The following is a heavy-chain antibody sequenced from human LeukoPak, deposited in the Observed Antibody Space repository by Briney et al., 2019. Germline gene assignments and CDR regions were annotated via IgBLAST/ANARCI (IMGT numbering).Heavy chain of an antibody. D-gene: IGHD2-2*01. J-gene: IGHJ4*02. V-gene: IGHV4-31*03. Sequence: SETLSLTCSVSGGSISSGGHYWSWIRQQPGEGLEWVGYVSYTGSTYYNPSLKSRVTMSVDIAKNQFFLELNSVTAADTAVYFCATIVEVPAAHFDHWGQGTLVTVSS. CDR3: ATIVEVPAAHFDH. CDR1: GGSISSGGHY. CDR2: VSYTGST.